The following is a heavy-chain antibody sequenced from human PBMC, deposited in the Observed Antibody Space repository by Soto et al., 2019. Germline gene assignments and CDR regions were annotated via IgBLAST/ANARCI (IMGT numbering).Heavy chain of an antibody. CDR3: ARIGSWALNFDY. Sequence: QVQLVESGGGVVQPGRSLRLSCAASGFTFSNYHMHWVRQAPGKGLEWVAILWDDGSNKYYADSVKGRFIISRDNSKNTLYLQKNSLRVEDTAVYYCARIGSWALNFDYWGQGTVVTVSS. V-gene: IGHV3-33*01. CDR2: LWDDGSNK. D-gene: IGHD6-13*01. CDR1: GFTFSNYH. J-gene: IGHJ4*02.